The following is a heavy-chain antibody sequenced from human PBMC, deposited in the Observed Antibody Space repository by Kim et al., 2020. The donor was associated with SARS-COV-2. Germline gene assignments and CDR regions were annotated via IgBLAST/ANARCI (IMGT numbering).Heavy chain of an antibody. CDR3: ARGGLLWFGELFSWFDP. CDR1: GYTFTSYA. CDR2: INTNTGNP. Sequence: ASVKVSCKASGYTFTSYAMNWVRQAPGQGLEWMGWINTNTGNPTYAQGFTGRFVFSLDTSVSTAYLQISSLKAEDTAVYYCARGGLLWFGELFSWFDPWGQGTLVTVSS. D-gene: IGHD3-10*01. V-gene: IGHV7-4-1*02. J-gene: IGHJ5*02.